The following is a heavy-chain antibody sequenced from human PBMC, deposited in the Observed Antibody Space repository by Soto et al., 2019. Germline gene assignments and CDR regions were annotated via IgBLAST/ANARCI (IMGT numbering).Heavy chain of an antibody. CDR3: ARDVYSSSWYFDY. J-gene: IGHJ4*02. V-gene: IGHV3-74*01. Sequence: LVRKAPGKGLVWVSGISSNGSSTSYADSVKGRFTISRGNAKNTLYLQMNSLRAEDTAVYYCARDVYSSSWYFDYWGQGTLVTVSS. CDR2: ISSNGSST. D-gene: IGHD6-13*01.